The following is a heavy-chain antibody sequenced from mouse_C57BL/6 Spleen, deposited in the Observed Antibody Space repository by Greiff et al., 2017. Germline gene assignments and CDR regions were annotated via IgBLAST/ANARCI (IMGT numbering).Heavy chain of an antibody. J-gene: IGHJ4*01. CDR2: IYPGDGDT. V-gene: IGHV1-80*01. D-gene: IGHD1-1*01. Sequence: VQLQQSGAELVKPGASVKISCKASGYAFSSYWMNWVKQRPGKGLEWIGQIYPGDGDTNYNGKFKGKATLTADKSSSTAYMQLSSLTSEDSAVYFCASLITTGYAIDYWGQGTSVTVSS. CDR3: ASLITTGYAIDY. CDR1: GYAFSSYW.